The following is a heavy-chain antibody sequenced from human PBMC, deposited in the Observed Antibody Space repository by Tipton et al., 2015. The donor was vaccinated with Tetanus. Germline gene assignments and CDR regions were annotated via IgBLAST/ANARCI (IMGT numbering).Heavy chain of an antibody. Sequence: QSGAEVKKPGASVKVSCKASGYTFTSYDINWVRQATGQGLEWMGWMNPNSGNTGYAQKFQGRVTMTRNTSISTAYMELSSLRSEDTAVYYCARAVIAAEPFFDRYYYYGMDVWGQGTTVTVSS. V-gene: IGHV1-8*01. CDR3: ARAVIAAEPFFDRYYYYGMDV. J-gene: IGHJ6*02. D-gene: IGHD6-13*01. CDR1: GYTFTSYD. CDR2: MNPNSGNT.